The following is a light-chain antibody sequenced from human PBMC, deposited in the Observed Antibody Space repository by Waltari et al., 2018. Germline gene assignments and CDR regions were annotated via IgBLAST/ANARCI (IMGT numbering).Light chain of an antibody. V-gene: IGKV2-30*02. Sequence: DVVLTQSPLFRPVTLGQPASLSCTSSHNLFPIEGNIYINRFHQRPGQSPRRRMYQVSKRDSGVQDRFSGSGSDTDFTLKVSRVEAADGGIYYCMQGTHWPVTVGQGTKVEIK. J-gene: IGKJ1*01. CDR2: QVS. CDR1: HNLFPIEGNIY. CDR3: MQGTHWPVT.